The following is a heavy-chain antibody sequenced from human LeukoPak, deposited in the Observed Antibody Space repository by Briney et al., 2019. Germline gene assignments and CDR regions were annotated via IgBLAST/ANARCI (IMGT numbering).Heavy chain of an antibody. CDR2: IYSGGST. Sequence: GGSLRLSCAASGFTVSSSYMSWVRQAPGKGLEWVSVIYSGGSTYYADSVKGRFTISRDNSKNSLYLQMNSLRAEDTAIYYCAAYYYDSSGYWNWGQGTLVTVSS. CDR1: GFTVSSSY. CDR3: AAYYYDSSGYWN. V-gene: IGHV3-53*01. J-gene: IGHJ4*02. D-gene: IGHD3-22*01.